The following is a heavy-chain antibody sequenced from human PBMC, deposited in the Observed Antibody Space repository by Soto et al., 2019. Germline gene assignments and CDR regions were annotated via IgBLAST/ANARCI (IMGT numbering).Heavy chain of an antibody. Sequence: PSETLSFTGTVSVCSISSCYYYWSWIRHPPGNCLECIGYIYYSWSTYYNPSLKSRVTISFGTAINQFSLKLTSVTAADTAVYYCARGYYESSDYFVGSPIFDYWGQGSLVTVSS. J-gene: IGHJ4*02. V-gene: IGHV4-30-4*01. CDR1: VCSISSCYYY. CDR2: IYYSWST. D-gene: IGHD3-22*01. CDR3: ARGYYESSDYFVGSPIFDY.